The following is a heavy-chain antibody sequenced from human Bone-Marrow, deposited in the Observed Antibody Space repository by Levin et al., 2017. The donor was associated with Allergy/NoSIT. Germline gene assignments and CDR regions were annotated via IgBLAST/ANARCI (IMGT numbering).Heavy chain of an antibody. CDR1: GFTFSNFG. V-gene: IGHV3-30*18. Sequence: PGGSLRLSCAASGFTFSNFGIHWVRQAPGKGLEWVAVISYDGSNIHYADFVKGRFSISRDNSESTLYLQMNSVRPEDTGVYYCTKLAGSWQGHDAFDLWGQGTMVTVSS. CDR2: ISYDGSNI. CDR3: TKLAGSWQGHDAFDL. D-gene: IGHD6-13*01. J-gene: IGHJ3*01.